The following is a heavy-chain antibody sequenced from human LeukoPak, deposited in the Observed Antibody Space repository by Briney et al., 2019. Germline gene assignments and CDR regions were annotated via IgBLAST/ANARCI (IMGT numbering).Heavy chain of an antibody. Sequence: ASVKVSCKASGYSFPDHYIHWVRQAPGQGLEWMGWINPNTGDTNYARNLLGRVSMTRDTTISTAYVELISLTFDDTAVYYCANDASLNYWGQGTLVTVSS. V-gene: IGHV1-2*02. D-gene: IGHD3-16*01. CDR3: ANDASLNY. J-gene: IGHJ4*02. CDR2: INPNTGDT. CDR1: GYSFPDHY.